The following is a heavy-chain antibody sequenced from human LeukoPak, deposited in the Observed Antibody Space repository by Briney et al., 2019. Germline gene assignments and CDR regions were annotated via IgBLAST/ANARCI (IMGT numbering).Heavy chain of an antibody. CDR1: GFSFSSYA. J-gene: IGHJ3*02. Sequence: PGRSLRLSCAASGFSFSSYAMHWVRQAPGKGLEWVAAISYDGSNKYYADSVKGRFTISRDNSKNTLYLQMNSLRAEDTAVYYCARPLIVVVINDAFDIWGQGTMVTVSS. V-gene: IGHV3-30-3*01. D-gene: IGHD3-22*01. CDR3: ARPLIVVVINDAFDI. CDR2: ISYDGSNK.